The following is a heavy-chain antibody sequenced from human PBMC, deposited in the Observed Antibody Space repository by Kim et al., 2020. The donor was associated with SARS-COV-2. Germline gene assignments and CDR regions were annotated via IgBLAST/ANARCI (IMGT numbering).Heavy chain of an antibody. CDR3: AREIMVRGVPLFDY. CDR2: MNTNTGNP. J-gene: IGHJ4*02. V-gene: IGHV7-4-1*02. Sequence: ASVKVSCKPSGYTFSSYTMNWVRQAPGQGLEWMGWMNTNTGNPTFAQGFTGRFVFSLDTSVSTAYLQIKSLKAEDTAVYYCAREIMVRGVPLFDYWGQGT. CDR1: GYTFSSYT. D-gene: IGHD3-10*01.